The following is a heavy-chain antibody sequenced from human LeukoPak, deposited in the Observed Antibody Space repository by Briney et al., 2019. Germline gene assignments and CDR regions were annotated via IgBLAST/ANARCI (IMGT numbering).Heavy chain of an antibody. CDR1: GGSISSYY. J-gene: IGHJ4*02. CDR2: IYYSGST. D-gene: IGHD5-18*01. Sequence: PSETLSLTCTVSGGSISSYYWSWIRQPPGKGLEWIGYIYYSGSTYYNPSLKSRVTISVDRSKNQFSLKLSSVTAADTAVYYCARGAWIQLWYYFDYWGQGTLVTISS. CDR3: ARGAWIQLWYYFDY. V-gene: IGHV4-59*12.